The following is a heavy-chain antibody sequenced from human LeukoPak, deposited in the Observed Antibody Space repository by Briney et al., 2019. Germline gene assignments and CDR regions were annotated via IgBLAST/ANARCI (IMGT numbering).Heavy chain of an antibody. Sequence: ASVKVSCKASGGTFSSYAISWVRQAPGQGLEWMGRIIPILGIANYAQKLQGRVTITADKSTSTAYMELSSLRSEDTAVYYCAREQRGRITMIVAGAFDIWGQGTMVTVSS. D-gene: IGHD3-22*01. CDR3: AREQRGRITMIVAGAFDI. CDR1: GGTFSSYA. V-gene: IGHV1-69*04. CDR2: IIPILGIA. J-gene: IGHJ3*02.